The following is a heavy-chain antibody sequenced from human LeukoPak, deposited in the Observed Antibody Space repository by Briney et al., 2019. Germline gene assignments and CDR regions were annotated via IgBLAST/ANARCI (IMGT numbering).Heavy chain of an antibody. J-gene: IGHJ4*02. CDR2: IDPSSGTT. CDR3: ARTTWELLLGLDY. V-gene: IGHV1-46*01. Sequence: ASVKVSFKASGYSFTSCYMHWVRQAPGQVLEGMGIIDPSSGTTSYAQKFQGRVTMTRDTSISTAYIELSRLRSDDTAVYYCARTTWELLLGLDYWGQGTLVTVSS. CDR1: GYSFTSCY. D-gene: IGHD1-26*01.